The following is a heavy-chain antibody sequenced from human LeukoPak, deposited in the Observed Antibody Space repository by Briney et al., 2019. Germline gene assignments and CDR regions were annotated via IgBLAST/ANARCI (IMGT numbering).Heavy chain of an antibody. J-gene: IGHJ4*02. Sequence: PGGSLRLSCAASGFTFSSYSMTWVRQAPGKGLEWVSSISSSSSYIYYADSVKGRFTISRDNAKNSLYLQMNSLRAEDTAVYYCARFLWYDSSGYYGYFDYWGQGTLVTVSS. CDR2: ISSSSSYI. CDR3: ARFLWYDSSGYYGYFDY. V-gene: IGHV3-21*01. CDR1: GFTFSSYS. D-gene: IGHD3-22*01.